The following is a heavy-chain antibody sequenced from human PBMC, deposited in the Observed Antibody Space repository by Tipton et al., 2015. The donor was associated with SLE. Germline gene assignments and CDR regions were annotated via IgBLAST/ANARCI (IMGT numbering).Heavy chain of an antibody. Sequence: QLVQSGAEVKKPGASVKVSCKASGYTFTSYGISWVRQAPGQGLEWMGWISAYNGNTNYAQKLQGRVTMTTDTSTSTAYMELRSLRSDDTAVYYCARTSPYYYDSSGYYGDAFDIWGQGTMVTVSS. CDR2: ISAYNGNT. CDR3: ARTSPYYYDSSGYYGDAFDI. V-gene: IGHV1-18*04. CDR1: GYTFTSYG. J-gene: IGHJ3*02. D-gene: IGHD3-22*01.